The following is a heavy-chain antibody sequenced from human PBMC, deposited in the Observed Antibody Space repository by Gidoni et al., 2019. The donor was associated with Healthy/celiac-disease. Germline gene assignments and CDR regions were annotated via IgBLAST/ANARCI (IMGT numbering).Heavy chain of an antibody. Sequence: DVPLVQSGAEVKKTGESLKISCKGYEYSFPSYWIGWVRQLPGKGLEWMGIIYPGDSDTRYSPSFQGQVTISADKSISTAYLQWSSLKASDTAMYYCARTKTIVVVIGIDAFDIWGQGTMVTVSS. CDR3: ARTKTIVVVIGIDAFDI. CDR1: EYSFPSYW. D-gene: IGHD3-22*01. CDR2: IYPGDSDT. V-gene: IGHV5-51*01. J-gene: IGHJ3*02.